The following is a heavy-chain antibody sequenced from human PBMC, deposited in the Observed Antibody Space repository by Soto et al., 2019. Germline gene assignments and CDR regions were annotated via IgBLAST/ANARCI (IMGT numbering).Heavy chain of an antibody. D-gene: IGHD2-15*01. Sequence: GGSLRLSCAASGFTFSSYWMSWVRQAPGKGLEWVANIKQDGSEKYYVDSVKGRFTISRDSAKNSLYLQMNSLRAEDTAVYYCARDPTGGCSGGSCYGSYYYYGMDVWGQGTTVTVSS. CDR2: IKQDGSEK. CDR1: GFTFSSYW. CDR3: ARDPTGGCSGGSCYGSYYYYGMDV. J-gene: IGHJ6*02. V-gene: IGHV3-7*01.